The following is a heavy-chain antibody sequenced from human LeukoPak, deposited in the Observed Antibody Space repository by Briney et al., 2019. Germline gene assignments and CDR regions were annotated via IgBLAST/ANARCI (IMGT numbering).Heavy chain of an antibody. CDR2: IYYSGST. J-gene: IGHJ6*02. Sequence: SQTLSLTCTVSGGSISSGGYYWSWIRQHPGKGLEWIGYIYYSGSTYYNPSLKSRVTISVDTSKNQFSLKLSSVTAADTAVYYCARGNYDIFNYYGMDVWGQGTRSPSP. D-gene: IGHD3-9*01. V-gene: IGHV4-31*03. CDR1: GGSISSGGYY. CDR3: ARGNYDIFNYYGMDV.